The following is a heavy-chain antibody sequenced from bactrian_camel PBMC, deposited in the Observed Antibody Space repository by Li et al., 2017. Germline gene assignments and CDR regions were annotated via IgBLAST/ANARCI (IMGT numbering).Heavy chain of an antibody. CDR1: GSTYGSNC. V-gene: IGHV3S1*01. Sequence: HVQLVESGGGSVQAGGSLRLTCVASGSTYGSNCMGWFRQSPGKGREGVAVIKTRGSGTYLADSVKGRFTISEDSAKNTVHLQMNSLKSEDMALYFCTTDLGAERWQPGYWGQGTQVTVS. D-gene: IGHD1*01. CDR3: TTDLGAERWQPGY. CDR2: IKTRGSGT. J-gene: IGHJ4*01.